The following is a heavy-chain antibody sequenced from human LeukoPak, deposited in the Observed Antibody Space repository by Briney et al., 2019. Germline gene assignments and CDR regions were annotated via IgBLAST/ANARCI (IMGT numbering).Heavy chain of an antibody. J-gene: IGHJ4*02. D-gene: IGHD6-13*01. Sequence: SETLSLTCTVSGGSIRSYYWSWIRQPPGKGLEWIGYIYYSGNTNYNPSLKSRVTISIDTSKNQFSLRLSSVTAADTAVYYCARTSIAAAGTIDDWGQGTLVTVSS. CDR2: IYYSGNT. V-gene: IGHV4-59*08. CDR3: ARTSIAAAGTIDD. CDR1: GGSIRSYY.